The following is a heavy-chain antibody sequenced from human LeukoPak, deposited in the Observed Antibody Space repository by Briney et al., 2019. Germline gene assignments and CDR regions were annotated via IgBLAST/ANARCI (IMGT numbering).Heavy chain of an antibody. D-gene: IGHD2-15*01. CDR1: GGSISSGGYS. CDR2: IYHSGST. CDR3: ARDCSGGSCYDY. J-gene: IGHJ4*02. Sequence: SETLSLTCTVSGGSISSGGYSWSWIRQPPGKGLEWIGYIYHSGSTYYNPSLKSRVTVSVDRSKSQFSLKLSSVTAADTAVYYCARDCSGGSCYDYWGQGTLVTVSS. V-gene: IGHV4-30-2*01.